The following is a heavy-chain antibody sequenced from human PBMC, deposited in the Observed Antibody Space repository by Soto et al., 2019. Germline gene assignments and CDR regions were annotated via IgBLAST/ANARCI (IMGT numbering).Heavy chain of an antibody. D-gene: IGHD6-19*01. J-gene: IGHJ5*02. V-gene: IGHV4-39*02. CDR2: IYYSGST. CDR3: AREKASSGWYGAGHCWFDP. CDR1: GGSISSSSYY. Sequence: PSETLSLTCTVSGGSISSSSYYWGWIRQPPGKGQEWIGSIYYSGSTYYNPSLKSRVTISVDTSKNQFSLKLSSVTAADTAVYYCAREKASSGWYGAGHCWFDPWGQGTLVTVSS.